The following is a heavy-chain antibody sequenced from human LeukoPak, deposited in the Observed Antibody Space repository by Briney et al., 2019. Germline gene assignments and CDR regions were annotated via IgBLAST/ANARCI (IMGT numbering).Heavy chain of an antibody. CDR1: GGSISSYY. D-gene: IGHD5-18*01. CDR3: ARINEYTYGYYYYYYMDV. J-gene: IGHJ6*03. CDR2: IYTSGST. Sequence: PSETLSLTCTVSGGSISSYYWSWIRQPAGKGLEWIGRIYTSGSTNYNPSLKSRVTMSVDTSKNQFSLKLSSVTAADTAVYYRARINEYTYGYYYYYYMDVWGKGTTVTVSS. V-gene: IGHV4-4*07.